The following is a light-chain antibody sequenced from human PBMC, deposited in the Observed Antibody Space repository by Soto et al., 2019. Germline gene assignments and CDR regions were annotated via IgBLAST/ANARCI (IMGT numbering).Light chain of an antibody. V-gene: IGLV2-8*01. CDR3: TSYVGNDIWV. CDR2: EVT. Sequence: QSALTQPPSASGSPGQSVTISCTGTSSDVGAYNYVSWYQQYPGKAPKLMIYEVTKRPSGVPDRFSGSKSGNTASLIVSGLQADDEADYYCTSYVGNDIWVFGGGTKLTVL. CDR1: SSDVGAYNY. J-gene: IGLJ3*02.